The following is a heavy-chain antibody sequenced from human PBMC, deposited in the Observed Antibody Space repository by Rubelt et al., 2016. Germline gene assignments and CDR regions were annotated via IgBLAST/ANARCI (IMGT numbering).Heavy chain of an antibody. D-gene: IGHD1-26*01. CDR2: TYYSGST. V-gene: IGHV4-39*01. CDR1: GGSMSSSSYS. J-gene: IGHJ3*02. Sequence: QLQLQESGPGLVKPSETLSLTCTVSGGSMSSSSYSWGWIRKPPGKGLMWSGSTYYSGSTYYNPSHNRCVTSALDTSNTQCSLKLSCGTVAETAVYYCAQDSGRQELEFDACDIWGQGTMVTVSS. CDR3: AQDSGRQELEFDACDI.